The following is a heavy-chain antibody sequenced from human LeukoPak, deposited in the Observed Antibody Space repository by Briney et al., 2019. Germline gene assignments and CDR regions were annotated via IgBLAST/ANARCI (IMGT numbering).Heavy chain of an antibody. D-gene: IGHD2-15*01. CDR1: EYTFTSYA. CDR2: ISAYNGNT. Sequence: ASVKVSCKASEYTFTSYAMDWVRQAPGQGPEWMGWISAYNGNTNYAQKLQGRVTMTTDTSTSTAYMELRSLRSDDTAVYYCARGSLVVVAATADYFDYWGQGTLVTVSS. CDR3: ARGSLVVVAATADYFDY. J-gene: IGHJ4*02. V-gene: IGHV1-18*01.